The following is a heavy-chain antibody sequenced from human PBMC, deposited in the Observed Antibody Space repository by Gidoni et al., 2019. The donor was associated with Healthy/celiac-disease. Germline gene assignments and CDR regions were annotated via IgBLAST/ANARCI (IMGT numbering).Heavy chain of an antibody. CDR1: GGSISSSSYY. CDR3: ARRNEFWQWLANWFDP. D-gene: IGHD6-19*01. J-gene: IGHJ5*02. Sequence: QLQLQESGPGLVKPSETLSLTCTVSGGSISSSSYYWGWIRQPPGKGLEWIGSIYYSGSTYYNPYIKSRVTISVDTSKNQFSLKLSSVTAADTAVYYCARRNEFWQWLANWFDPWGQGTLVTVSS. V-gene: IGHV4-39*01. CDR2: IYYSGST.